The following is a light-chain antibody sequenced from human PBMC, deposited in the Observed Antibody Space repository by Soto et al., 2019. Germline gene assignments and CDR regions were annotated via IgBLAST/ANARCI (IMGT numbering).Light chain of an antibody. V-gene: IGKV1-33*01. Sequence: DIQMTPSPSSLCASVGDRVSITCPASQNINNYLNWSQQKPGRAPKLRIDDASNLEAGVPSRFRGRGSGTDCTCTISRLKPDDFATYYCQQYNSYLITVGQGTRLEIK. J-gene: IGKJ5*01. CDR1: QNINNY. CDR3: QQYNSYLIT. CDR2: DAS.